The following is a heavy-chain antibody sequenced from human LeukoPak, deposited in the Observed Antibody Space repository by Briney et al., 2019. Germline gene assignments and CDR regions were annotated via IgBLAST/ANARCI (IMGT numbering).Heavy chain of an antibody. J-gene: IGHJ4*02. CDR3: ARDGSLGSWYYFDY. CDR2: IWYDGSNK. Sequence: GGSLRLSCAASGFTFSSYGMHWVRQAPGKGLEWVAVIWYDGSNKYYADSVKGRFTISRDNSKNTLYLQMNSLRAEDTAVYYCARDGSLGSWYYFDYWGQGTLVTVSS. CDR1: GFTFSSYG. V-gene: IGHV3-33*01. D-gene: IGHD6-13*01.